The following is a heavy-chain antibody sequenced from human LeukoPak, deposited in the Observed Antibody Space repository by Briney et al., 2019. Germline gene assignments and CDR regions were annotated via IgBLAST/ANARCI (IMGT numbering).Heavy chain of an antibody. V-gene: IGHV4-59*01. CDR1: GGFISSYY. CDR2: IYYSGST. J-gene: IGHJ4*02. CDR3: ASLDPYSNYSFDY. Sequence: SETLSLTCTVSGGFISSYYWSWIRQPPGRGLEWIGYIYYSGSTNYNPSLKSRVTISVDTSKNQFSLNLSSVTAADTAVYYCASLDPYSNYSFDYWGQGTLVTVSS. D-gene: IGHD4-11*01.